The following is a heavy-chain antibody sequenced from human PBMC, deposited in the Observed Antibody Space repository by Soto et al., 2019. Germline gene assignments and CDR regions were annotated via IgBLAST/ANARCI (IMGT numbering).Heavy chain of an antibody. CDR2: ISGSGGST. CDR1: GFTFSSYA. J-gene: IGHJ4*02. Sequence: EVQLLESGGGLVQPGGSLRLSCAASGFTFSSYAMSWVRQAPGKGLEWVSAISGSGGSTYYADSVKGRFTISRDNSKNTLYLQMNSLRAEDTAVYYCAFSHSSGWYYRLDYWGQGTLVTVSS. CDR3: AFSHSSGWYYRLDY. V-gene: IGHV3-23*01. D-gene: IGHD6-19*01.